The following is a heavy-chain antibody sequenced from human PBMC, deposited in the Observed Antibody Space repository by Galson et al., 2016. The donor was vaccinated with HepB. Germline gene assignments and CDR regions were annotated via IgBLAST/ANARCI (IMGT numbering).Heavy chain of an antibody. V-gene: IGHV4-39*07. Sequence: ATLSLTCTVSGSSISNSGHYCARIRQPPRRGLEWIGRVNSGGSTNYNPSLKSPVTISLDTSKKQFSLKVNSVTAADTAVYYCANYTGSWYLYWYFDLWGRGTLVTVSS. CDR2: VNSGGST. CDR3: ANYTGSWYLYWYFDL. J-gene: IGHJ2*01. D-gene: IGHD6-13*01. CDR1: GSSISNSGHY.